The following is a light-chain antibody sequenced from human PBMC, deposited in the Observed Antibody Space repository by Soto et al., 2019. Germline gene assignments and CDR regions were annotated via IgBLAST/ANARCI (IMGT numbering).Light chain of an antibody. CDR3: QQLSHYPYT. CDR2: DSS. CDR1: YDISSS. Sequence: DIQLTQSPSFLSASVEDRVTISCRASYDISSSLAWYQQEPGKPPKLLIYDSSTLQTGVTSRFTGSGSGRKFTLTISGLQVGDVATYFCQQLSHYPYTFGQGTKLVI. V-gene: IGKV1-9*01. J-gene: IGKJ2*01.